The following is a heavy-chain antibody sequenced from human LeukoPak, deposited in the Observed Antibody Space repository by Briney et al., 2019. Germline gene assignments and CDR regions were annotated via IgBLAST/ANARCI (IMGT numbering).Heavy chain of an antibody. CDR2: INAGNGNT. V-gene: IGHV1-3*01. CDR1: GYTFTSYA. J-gene: IGHJ4*02. CDR3: ARAATRFWPKSYYFDY. Sequence: ASVKVSCKASGYTFTSYAMHWVRQAPGQRLEWMGWINAGNGNTKYSQKFQGRVTITRDTSASTAYMELSSLRSEDTAVYYCARAATRFWPKSYYFDYWGQGTRVTVSS. D-gene: IGHD3-3*01.